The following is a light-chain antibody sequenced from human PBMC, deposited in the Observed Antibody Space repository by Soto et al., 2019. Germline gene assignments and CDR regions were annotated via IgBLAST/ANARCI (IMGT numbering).Light chain of an antibody. CDR3: QQYGSSPLT. J-gene: IGKJ4*01. Sequence: EIVLTQSPGTLSLSPGERATLSCRASRSVSSSYLAWYQQKPGQAPRLLIYGASSRATGIPDRFSGSGSGTDFTLTISRLEPEDFAVYYCQQYGSSPLTFGGGTKVGIK. V-gene: IGKV3-20*01. CDR1: RSVSSSY. CDR2: GAS.